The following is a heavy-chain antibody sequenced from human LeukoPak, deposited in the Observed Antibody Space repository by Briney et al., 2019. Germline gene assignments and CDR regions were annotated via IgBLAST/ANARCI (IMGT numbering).Heavy chain of an antibody. CDR1: GGSISSGGYY. CDR3: ARSPIAMVRGVVDY. V-gene: IGHV4-30-2*01. D-gene: IGHD3-10*01. Sequence: SQTLSLTCAVSGGSISSGGYYWSWIRQPPGKGLEWIGYIYHSGSTYYNPSLKSRVTISVDKSKNQFSLKLSSVTAADTAVYYCARSPIAMVRGVVDYWGQGTLVTVSS. J-gene: IGHJ4*02. CDR2: IYHSGST.